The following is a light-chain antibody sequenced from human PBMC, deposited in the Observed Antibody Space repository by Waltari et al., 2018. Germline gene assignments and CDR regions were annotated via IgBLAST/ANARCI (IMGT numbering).Light chain of an antibody. V-gene: IGLV1-44*01. CDR2: NNN. CDR1: SSNIGSHT. J-gene: IGLJ3*02. Sequence: QSVLTQPPSASGTPGQRVTISCSGSSSNIGSHTVNWYQHLPGTAPKLLIYNNNQRPSGVPDRFSGSKSGTSAPLALSGLQSDDEAHYYCSTWDGSLTGVVFGGGTKLTVL. CDR3: STWDGSLTGVV.